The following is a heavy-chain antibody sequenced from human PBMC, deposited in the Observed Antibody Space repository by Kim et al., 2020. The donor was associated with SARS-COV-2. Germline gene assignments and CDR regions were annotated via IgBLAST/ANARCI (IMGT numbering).Heavy chain of an antibody. CDR2: ISWNSGSI. CDR1: GFTFDDYA. J-gene: IGHJ3*02. D-gene: IGHD4-17*01. CDR3: AKDKVFVYGDYVSAFDI. V-gene: IGHV3-9*01. Sequence: GGSLRLSCAASGFTFDDYAMHWVRQAPGKGLEWVSGISWNSGSIGYADSVKGRFTISRDNAKNSLYLQMNSLRAEDTALYYCAKDKVFVYGDYVSAFDIWGQGTMVTVSS.